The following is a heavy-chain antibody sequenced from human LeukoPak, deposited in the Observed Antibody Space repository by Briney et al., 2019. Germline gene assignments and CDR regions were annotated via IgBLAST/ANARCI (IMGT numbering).Heavy chain of an antibody. CDR3: ARSPHILTGENFDY. D-gene: IGHD3-9*01. CDR1: GYTFNSYE. V-gene: IGHV1-8*01. J-gene: IGHJ4*02. Sequence: ASVKVSCKASGYTFNSYEINWVRQATGQGLEWMGWMNPDSGNTGYAQKFQGRVTMTRNTSISTAYMELSSLRSEDTAVYYCARSPHILTGENFDYWGQGTLVTVSS. CDR2: MNPDSGNT.